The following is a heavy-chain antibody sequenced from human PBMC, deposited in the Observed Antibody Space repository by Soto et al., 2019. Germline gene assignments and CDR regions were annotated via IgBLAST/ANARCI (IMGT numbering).Heavy chain of an antibody. V-gene: IGHV4-30-2*01. J-gene: IGHJ4*02. Sequence: LRLSCAASGFTVSSNYMSWVRQAPGKGLEWIGYIYHSGSTYYNPSLKSRVTISVDRSKNQFSLKLSSVTAADTAVYYCARGQVVAAQHWGQGTLVTVSS. CDR3: ARGQVVAAQH. CDR2: IYHSGST. D-gene: IGHD2-15*01. CDR1: GFTVSSNY.